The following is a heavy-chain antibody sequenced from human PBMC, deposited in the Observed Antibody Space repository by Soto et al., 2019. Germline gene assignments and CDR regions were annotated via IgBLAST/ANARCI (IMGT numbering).Heavy chain of an antibody. D-gene: IGHD6-13*01. Sequence: QLQLQESGPGLVKPSETLSLTCNVSGGSISSSRSYWAWFRQPPGKELEWIANIFYAGNTYYNPFPKRRVTVSVDTSKNQFSLKRESVTAADTAVYYCARQAAAPGIDLWFDPWVQGTLVTVSS. J-gene: IGHJ5*02. CDR1: GGSISSSRSY. CDR3: ARQAAAPGIDLWFDP. CDR2: IFYAGNT. V-gene: IGHV4-39*01.